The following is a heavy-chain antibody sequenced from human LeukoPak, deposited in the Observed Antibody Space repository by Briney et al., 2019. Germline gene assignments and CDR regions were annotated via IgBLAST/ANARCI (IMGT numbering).Heavy chain of an antibody. V-gene: IGHV1-18*01. Sequence: ASVKVSCKASGYTFTSYGISWVRQAPGQGLEWMGWISPYSGYTNYAQKLQGRVTVTTDTSTSTAYMELKSLRSDGTAVYYCAGDSTALDYWGQGTLVTVSS. CDR2: ISPYSGYT. CDR1: GYTFTSYG. D-gene: IGHD2-2*01. J-gene: IGHJ4*02. CDR3: AGDSTALDY.